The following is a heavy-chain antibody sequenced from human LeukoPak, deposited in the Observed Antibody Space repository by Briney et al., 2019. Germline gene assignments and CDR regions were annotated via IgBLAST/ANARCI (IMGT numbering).Heavy chain of an antibody. D-gene: IGHD3-22*01. CDR1: GFTFSSYG. CDR2: ISGSGGST. V-gene: IGHV3-23*01. CDR3: AKALIYYDSSGYPAQPDY. J-gene: IGHJ4*02. Sequence: GGSLRLSCEASGFTFSSYGMSWVRQAPGKGLEWVSAISGSGGSTYYADSVKGRFTISRDNSKNTLYLQMNSLRAEDTAVYYCAKALIYYDSSGYPAQPDYWGQGTLVTVSS.